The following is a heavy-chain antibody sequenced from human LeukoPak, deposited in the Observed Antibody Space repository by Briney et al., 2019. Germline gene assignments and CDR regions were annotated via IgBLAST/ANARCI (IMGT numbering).Heavy chain of an antibody. Sequence: PSETLSLTCTVSGGSISSYYWSWIRQPAGKGLEWIGRIYTSGSTNYNPSLKSRVTMSVGTSKNQFSLKLSSVTAADTAVYYCARDGSLGYCSGGSCYNDAFDIWGQGTMVTVSS. J-gene: IGHJ3*02. CDR2: IYTSGST. V-gene: IGHV4-4*07. CDR3: ARDGSLGYCSGGSCYNDAFDI. D-gene: IGHD2-15*01. CDR1: GGSISSYY.